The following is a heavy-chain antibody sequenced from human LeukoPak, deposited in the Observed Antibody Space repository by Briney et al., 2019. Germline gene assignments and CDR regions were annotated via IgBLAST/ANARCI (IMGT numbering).Heavy chain of an antibody. J-gene: IGHJ4*02. V-gene: IGHV3-7*01. Sequence: PGGSLRLSCAASGFTFSNAWMSWVRQAPGKGLEWVATIKPDGSNTYYVDSVKGRFSISRDNARDSLYLQMNSLRAEDTAVYYCARLHTSGHDWGQGALVTVSS. CDR1: GFTFSNAW. CDR2: IKPDGSNT. CDR3: ARLHTSGHD. D-gene: IGHD6-19*01.